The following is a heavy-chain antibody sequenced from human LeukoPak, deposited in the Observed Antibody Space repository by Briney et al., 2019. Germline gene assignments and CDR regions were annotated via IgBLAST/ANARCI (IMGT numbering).Heavy chain of an antibody. J-gene: IGHJ4*02. CDR1: GYSISSGYY. V-gene: IGHV4-38-2*02. D-gene: IGHD5-18*01. Sequence: PSETLSLTCTVSGYSISSGYYWGWIRQPPGKGLEWIGRIYTSGSTNYNPSLKSRVTISVDKSKNQFSLKLSSVTAADTAVYYCARMGKVQLLEDYWGQGTLVTVSS. CDR3: ARMGKVQLLEDY. CDR2: IYTSGST.